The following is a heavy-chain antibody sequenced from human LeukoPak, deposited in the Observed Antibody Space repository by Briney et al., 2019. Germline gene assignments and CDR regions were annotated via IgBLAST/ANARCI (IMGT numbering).Heavy chain of an antibody. CDR2: IYYSGST. Sequence: PSETLSLTCTVSGGSISSSSYYWSWIRQPTGKGLEWIGSIYYSGSTYYNPSLKSRVTISVDTSKNQFSLKLSSVTAADTAVYYCTRGSIAYYYMDVWGKGTTVTISS. V-gene: IGHV4-39*01. CDR1: GGSISSSSYY. CDR3: TRGSIAYYYMDV. J-gene: IGHJ6*03. D-gene: IGHD3-22*01.